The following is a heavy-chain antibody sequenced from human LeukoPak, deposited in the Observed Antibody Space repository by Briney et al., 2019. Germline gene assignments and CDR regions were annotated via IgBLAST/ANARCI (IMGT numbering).Heavy chain of an antibody. D-gene: IGHD5-18*01. CDR3: TTENSRYSYGQYYYYYYMDV. V-gene: IGHV3-15*01. Sequence: AGGSLRLSCAASGFTLSNAWMNWVRQAPGKGLEWVGLIKSKTNGETRDYAAPVKGRFTISRDDSDNTLYLQMNSLKNEDTAVYYCTTENSRYSYGQYYYYYYMDVWGKGTTVTISS. J-gene: IGHJ6*03. CDR2: IKSKTNGETR. CDR1: GFTLSNAW.